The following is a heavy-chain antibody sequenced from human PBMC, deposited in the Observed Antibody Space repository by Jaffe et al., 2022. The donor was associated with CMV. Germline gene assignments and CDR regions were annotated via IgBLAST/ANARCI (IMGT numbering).Heavy chain of an antibody. V-gene: IGHV3-23*01. CDR2: ISGSGGST. Sequence: EVQLLESGGGLVQPGGSLRLSCTASGFTFSNYAMSWVRQAPGKGLEWVSGISGSGGSTNYADSVKGRFTISRSNFKNTLYLQMNNLRAEDTAVYYCVKDLTVAADILGRHYGMDVWGQGTTVTVSS. CDR1: GFTFSNYA. CDR3: VKDLTVAADILGRHYGMDV. J-gene: IGHJ6*02. D-gene: IGHD6-19*01.